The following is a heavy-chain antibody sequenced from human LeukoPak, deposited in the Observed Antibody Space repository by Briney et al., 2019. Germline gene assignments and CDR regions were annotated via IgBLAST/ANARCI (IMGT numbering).Heavy chain of an antibody. D-gene: IGHD2-15*01. V-gene: IGHV3-33*01. CDR3: ATPIVVVVAAGGRDAFDI. J-gene: IGHJ3*02. Sequence: GGSLRLSCAASGFTFSSYGMHWVRQAPGKGLEWVAVIWYDGSNKYYADSVKGRFTISRDNSKNTLYLQMNSLRAEDTAVYYCATPIVVVVAAGGRDAFDIWGQGTMVTVSS. CDR2: IWYDGSNK. CDR1: GFTFSSYG.